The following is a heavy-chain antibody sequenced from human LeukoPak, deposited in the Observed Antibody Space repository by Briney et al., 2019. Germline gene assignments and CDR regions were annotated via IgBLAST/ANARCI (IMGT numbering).Heavy chain of an antibody. J-gene: IGHJ6*02. CDR2: IYYSGST. CDR3: ATGPRSSGWYLHNYYYYYGMDV. Sequence: SETLSLTCTVSGGSISSYYWSWIRQPPGKGLEWIGDIYYSGSTNYNPSLKSRVTISVDTSKNQFSLKLSSVTAADTAVYYCATGPRSSGWYLHNYYYYYGMDVWGQGTTVTVSS. V-gene: IGHV4-59*01. CDR1: GGSISSYY. D-gene: IGHD6-19*01.